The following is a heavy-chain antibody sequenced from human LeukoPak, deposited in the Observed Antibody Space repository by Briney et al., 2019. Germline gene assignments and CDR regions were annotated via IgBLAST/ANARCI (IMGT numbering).Heavy chain of an antibody. J-gene: IGHJ6*02. Sequence: SGTLSLTCTVSGGSTTSHYWSWIRRPPWKGLEWIGYISHSGRITYSPSLKSPVTISVDTSKNQSSLKLSSVTAADTAAYYCASLPRPNRPYYYAGMDVWGHGTPVTVSS. D-gene: IGHD1-14*01. CDR3: ASLPRPNRPYYYAGMDV. CDR1: GGSTTSHY. CDR2: ISHSGRI. V-gene: IGHV4-4*09.